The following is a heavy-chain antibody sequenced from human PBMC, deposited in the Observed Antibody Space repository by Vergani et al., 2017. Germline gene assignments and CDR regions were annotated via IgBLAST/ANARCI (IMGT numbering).Heavy chain of an antibody. J-gene: IGHJ6*02. CDR1: GHTFSNYY. CDR3: TRDAAYGSGNTYYYYGMDV. Sequence: QAQLVQSGAEVKKPGASVKVSCRAPGHTFSNYYMYWVRQAPGLGLEWMGIINPSDGSASYAQKFQGRVTLTRDTSTSTVYMNLRSLRSEDTAVYYCTRDAAYGSGNTYYYYGMDVWGQGTTVTVSS. CDR2: INPSDGSA. V-gene: IGHV1-46*03. D-gene: IGHD3-10*01.